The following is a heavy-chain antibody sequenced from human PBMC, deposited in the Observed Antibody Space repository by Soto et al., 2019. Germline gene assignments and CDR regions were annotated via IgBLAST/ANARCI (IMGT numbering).Heavy chain of an antibody. CDR3: AKAWGIDY. CDR1: GFTFSSYT. J-gene: IGHJ4*02. V-gene: IGHV3-23*01. Sequence: EVQLLESGGGLVEPGGSRRLSCAASGFTFSSYTMSWVRQAPGKGLEWVSTISGSGSSTYSADSVKGRFTISRDNSKNTLYLQMNSLRVEETAIYYCAKAWGIDYWGQGTLVTVSS. CDR2: ISGSGSST. D-gene: IGHD7-27*01.